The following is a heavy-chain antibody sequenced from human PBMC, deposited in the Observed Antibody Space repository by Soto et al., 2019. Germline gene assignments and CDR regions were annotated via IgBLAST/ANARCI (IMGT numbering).Heavy chain of an antibody. CDR2: ISATTRYI. V-gene: IGHV3-21*01. CDR1: GFAFSDYS. CDR3: AGGSSDYGDYWFDP. Sequence: EVQLVESGGGLVKPGGSLRLSCAASGFAFSDYSMNWVRQAPGKGLEWVSSISATTRYIYYANSVEGRFTISRDNAKNSLYLQMNSLRAEDTAVYYCAGGSSDYGDYWFDPWGQGTLVTVSS. D-gene: IGHD4-17*01. J-gene: IGHJ5*02.